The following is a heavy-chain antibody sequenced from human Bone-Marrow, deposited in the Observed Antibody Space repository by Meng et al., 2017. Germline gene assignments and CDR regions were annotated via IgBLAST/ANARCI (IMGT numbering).Heavy chain of an antibody. CDR2: ISSSGSTI. CDR3: ARGGRDYYFYYAMDV. J-gene: IGHJ6*02. V-gene: IGHV3-48*03. D-gene: IGHD3/OR15-3a*01. CDR1: GFTFSSYE. Sequence: GESLKISCAASGFTFSSYEMNWVRQAPGKGLEWVSYISSSGSTIYYADSVKGRFTISRDNAKNSLNLQMNSLRVEDTAIYYCARGGRDYYFYYAMDVWGQGTTVTVSS.